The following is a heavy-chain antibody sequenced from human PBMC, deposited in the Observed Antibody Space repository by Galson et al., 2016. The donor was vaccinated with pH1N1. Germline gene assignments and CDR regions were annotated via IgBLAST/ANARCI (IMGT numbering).Heavy chain of an antibody. J-gene: IGHJ3*02. D-gene: IGHD2-21*01. Sequence: SVKVSCKAPGVIFMSYAISWVRQAPGQGLEWMGWLGTYNGRTTCAQKFQGRITMTTDTSMSTAYMELMSLRSDDTAVYFCSMGVDAFDMWGQGTLVTVS. CDR2: LGTYNGRT. CDR1: GVIFMSYA. CDR3: SMGVDAFDM. V-gene: IGHV1-18*01.